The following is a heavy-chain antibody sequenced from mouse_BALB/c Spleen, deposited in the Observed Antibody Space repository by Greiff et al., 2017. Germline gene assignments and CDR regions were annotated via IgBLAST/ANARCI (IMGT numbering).Heavy chain of an antibody. J-gene: IGHJ3*01. V-gene: IGHV5-6-2*01. CDR1: GFTFSSYY. D-gene: IGHD2-3*01. Sequence: EVQLVESGGGLVKLGGSLKLSCAASGFTFSSYYMSWVRQTPEKRLELVAAINSNGGSTYYPDTVKGRFTISRDNAKNTLYLQMSSLKSEDTALYYCARHDGYYDWFAYWGQGTLVTVSA. CDR3: ARHDGYYDWFAY. CDR2: INSNGGST.